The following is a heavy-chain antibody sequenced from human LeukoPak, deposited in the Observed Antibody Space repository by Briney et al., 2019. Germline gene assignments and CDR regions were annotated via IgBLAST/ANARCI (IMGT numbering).Heavy chain of an antibody. CDR3: ARDFYDTSGYYYDY. CDR2: IRYDGSNK. Sequence: PGGSLRLSCAASGLTFSSYGMHWVRQAPGKGLEWVAFIRYDGSNKYYADSVKGRFTISRDNSKNTLYLQMNSLRAEDTAVYYCARDFYDTSGYYYDYWGQGTLVTVSS. CDR1: GLTFSSYG. J-gene: IGHJ4*02. V-gene: IGHV3-30*02. D-gene: IGHD3-22*01.